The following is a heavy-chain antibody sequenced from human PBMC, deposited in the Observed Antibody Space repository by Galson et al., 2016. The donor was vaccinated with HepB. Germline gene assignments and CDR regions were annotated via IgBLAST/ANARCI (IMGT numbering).Heavy chain of an antibody. CDR3: AREHPGIAAAILDY. V-gene: IGHV3-30*03. CDR1: GFSFSTYA. J-gene: IGHJ4*02. CDR2: ISYDGSYS. D-gene: IGHD6-25*01. Sequence: SLRLSCAASGFSFSTYAMHWVRQAPGKGLEWVALISYDGSYSSYADSVKGRFTISRDNSKNTVFLQLTSLRAEDTAVYYCAREHPGIAAAILDYWGQGTLVTVST.